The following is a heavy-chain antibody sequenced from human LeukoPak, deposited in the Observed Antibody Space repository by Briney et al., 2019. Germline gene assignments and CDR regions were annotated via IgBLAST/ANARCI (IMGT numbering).Heavy chain of an antibody. Sequence: ASETLSLTCTVSGASISTSADYWGWIRQPPGKGLDWIGNIYYSGSTYYNPYLKSRVTISVDSSKNQFSLRLSSVNTADTAVYYCAKSDGYGLIDYWGQGTLVTVSS. D-gene: IGHD5-24*01. CDR2: IYYSGST. J-gene: IGHJ4*02. CDR3: AKSDGYGLIDY. CDR1: GASISTSADY. V-gene: IGHV4-39*01.